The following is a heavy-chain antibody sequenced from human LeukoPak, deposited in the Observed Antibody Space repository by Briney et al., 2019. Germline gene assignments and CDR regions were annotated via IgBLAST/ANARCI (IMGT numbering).Heavy chain of an antibody. D-gene: IGHD2-2*01. CDR1: GGSISSGDYY. CDR2: IYYSGST. Sequence: SETLSPTCTVSGGSISSGDYYWSWIRQPPGKGLEWIGYIYYSGSTYYNPSLKSRVTISVDTSKNQFSLKLSSVTAADTAVYYCARVRIDCSSTSCYRERFDYWGQGTLVTVSS. V-gene: IGHV4-30-4*08. J-gene: IGHJ4*02. CDR3: ARVRIDCSSTSCYRERFDY.